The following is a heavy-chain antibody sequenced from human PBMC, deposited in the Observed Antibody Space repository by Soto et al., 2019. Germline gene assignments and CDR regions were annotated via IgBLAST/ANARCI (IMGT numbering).Heavy chain of an antibody. V-gene: IGHV4-34*01. CDR1: GGSFSGYY. J-gene: IGHJ4*01. D-gene: IGHD4-17*01. CDR3: ARVSTVTKLDY. CDR2: INHTGST. Sequence: SETLSLTCAVYGGSFSGYYWSWIRQPPGKGLEWIGDINHTGSTNYNPSLKTRVAISMDTSKNQFSLTLSSVTAADTAVYYCARVSTVTKLDYWGHGMLVTVSS.